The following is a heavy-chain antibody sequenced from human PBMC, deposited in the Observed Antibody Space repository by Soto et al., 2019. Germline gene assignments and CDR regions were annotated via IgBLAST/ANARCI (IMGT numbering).Heavy chain of an antibody. V-gene: IGHV1-18*04. D-gene: IGHD3-3*01. CDR1: GYTFTSYG. J-gene: IGHJ5*02. CDR2: ISAYNGNT. CDR3: ARVVSYYDFWSGYSWFDP. Sequence: ASGKVSCKASGYTFTSYGISWVRQAPGQGLEWMGWISAYNGNTNYAQKLQGRVTMTTDTSTSTAYMELRSLRSDDAAVYYCARVVSYYDFWSGYSWFDPWGQGTLVTVSS.